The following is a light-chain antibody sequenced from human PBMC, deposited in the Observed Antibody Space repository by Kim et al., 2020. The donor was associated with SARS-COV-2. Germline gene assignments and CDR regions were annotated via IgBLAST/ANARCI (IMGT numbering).Light chain of an antibody. CDR3: AAWDDSLYV. J-gene: IGLJ1*01. CDR2: RNN. Sequence: PETRSTSSSSESSSRIGSNYWYGCQQLPGTAPKLLIYRNNQRPSGVPDRFSGSKSVTSASLAISGLRSEDEADYYCAAWDDSLYVFGTGTKVTVL. CDR1: SSRIGSNY. V-gene: IGLV1-47*01.